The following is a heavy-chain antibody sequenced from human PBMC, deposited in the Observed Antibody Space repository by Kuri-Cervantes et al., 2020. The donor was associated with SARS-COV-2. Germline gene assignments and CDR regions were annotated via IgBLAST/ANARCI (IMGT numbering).Heavy chain of an antibody. CDR1: GFTFSSYA. CDR2: ISGSGGST. J-gene: IGHJ6*02. CDR3: ARDSVVVPAASYYYYGMDV. V-gene: IGHV3-23*01. D-gene: IGHD2-2*01. Sequence: GESLKISCAASGFTFSSYAMSWVRQAPGKGLEWVSAISGSGGSTYYADSVKGRFTISRDNAKNSLCLQMNSLRAEDTAVYYCARDSVVVPAASYYYYGMDVWGQGTTVTVSS.